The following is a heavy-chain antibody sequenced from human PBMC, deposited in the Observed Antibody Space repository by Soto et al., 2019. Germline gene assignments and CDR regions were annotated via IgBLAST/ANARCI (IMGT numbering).Heavy chain of an antibody. CDR3: ARVRGNPLLGWFDP. Sequence: QVQLQESGPGLVKPSQTLSLTCTVSGGSISSGGYYWSWIRQHPGKGLEWIGYIYHSGTTYYNPSLQSLGTRSVDTSKTQGSLKRTSVPAADTAVYYCARVRGNPLLGWFDPWGQGTLVTVSS. V-gene: IGHV4-31*01. CDR1: GGSISSGGYY. D-gene: IGHD2-2*01. J-gene: IGHJ5*02. CDR2: IYHSGTT.